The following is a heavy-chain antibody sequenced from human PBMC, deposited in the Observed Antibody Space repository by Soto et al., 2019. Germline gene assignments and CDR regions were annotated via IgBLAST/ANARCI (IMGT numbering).Heavy chain of an antibody. Sequence: GGSLRLTCAASGFTFSSYAMSWVRQAPGTGLEWVSAISGSGGSTYYADSVKGRFTISRDNSKNTLYLQMNSLRAEDTAVYYCAKDSHHQGGSTDFQDLWGQGTLVTVSS. CDR2: ISGSGGST. CDR1: GFTFSSYA. D-gene: IGHD2-2*01. V-gene: IGHV3-23*01. J-gene: IGHJ1*01. CDR3: AKDSHHQGGSTDFQDL.